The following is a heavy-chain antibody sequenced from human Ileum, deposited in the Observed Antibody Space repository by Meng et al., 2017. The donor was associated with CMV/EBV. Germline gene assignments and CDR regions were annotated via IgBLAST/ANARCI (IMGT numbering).Heavy chain of an antibody. CDR2: VFYSGST. J-gene: IGHJ4*02. V-gene: IGHV4-30-4*08. D-gene: IGHD4-17*01. CDR3: ARELRYGDYYFDS. CDR1: GDSIISDDHY. Sequence: QVPLQESGPGLVKSSQTLSLTCNVSGDSIISDDHYWSWIRQPPGKGLEWIGYVFYSGSTYYNPSLMSRVTISVDTSKNQFSLRLSSVTAADTAVYYCARELRYGDYYFDSWGQGTLVTVSS.